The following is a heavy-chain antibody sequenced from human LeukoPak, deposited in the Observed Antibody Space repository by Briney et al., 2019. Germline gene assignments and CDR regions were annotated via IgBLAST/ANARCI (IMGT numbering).Heavy chain of an antibody. CDR3: ATSGDIVVVPAAIDYYYGMDV. Sequence: ASVTVSCTVSGYTLTELSMHWVRQAPGKGLEWMGGFDPEDGERIYAQKFQGRVHMTEDTSTDTAYMELSSLRSEDTAVYYCATSGDIVVVPAAIDYYYGMDVWGQGTTVTVSS. J-gene: IGHJ6*02. D-gene: IGHD2-2*02. CDR1: GYTLTELS. CDR2: FDPEDGER. V-gene: IGHV1-24*01.